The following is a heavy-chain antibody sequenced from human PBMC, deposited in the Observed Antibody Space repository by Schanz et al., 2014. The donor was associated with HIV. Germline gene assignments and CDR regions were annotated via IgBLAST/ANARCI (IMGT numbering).Heavy chain of an antibody. CDR1: GFNFNNYA. CDR3: AKPEYDSRGNSQSHFDY. CDR2: ISESGSRS. J-gene: IGHJ4*02. Sequence: EVPLLESGGGLEQPGGSLRLSCAASGFNFNNYAMTWVRQAPGKGLEWVSSISESGSRSYYADSVNGRFTISRDNSKNTLYLQMTTLRTEDTAVYYCAKPEYDSRGNSQSHFDYWGQGTLVTVSS. V-gene: IGHV3-23*01. D-gene: IGHD3-22*01.